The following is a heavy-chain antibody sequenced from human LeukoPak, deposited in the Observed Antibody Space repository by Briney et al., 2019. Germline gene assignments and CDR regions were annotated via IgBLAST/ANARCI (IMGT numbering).Heavy chain of an antibody. J-gene: IGHJ5*02. D-gene: IGHD3-10*01. CDR3: AQGQWLGELIT. V-gene: IGHV3-23*01. CDR2: ISGSGGST. CDR1: GVTFSSYA. Sequence: GGSLRLSCAASGVTFSSYAMSWVRHAPRKGLGWVSPISGSGGSTYYADSVKGRFTISRDNSKNTLYLQTNSLRAEDKAVYYCAQGQWLGELITWGQGTLVTVSS.